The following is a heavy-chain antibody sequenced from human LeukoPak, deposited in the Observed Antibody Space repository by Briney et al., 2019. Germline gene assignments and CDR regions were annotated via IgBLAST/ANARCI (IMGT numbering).Heavy chain of an antibody. Sequence: ASVKVSCKASGGTFSSYAISWVRQAPGQGLEWMGGIIPIFGTANYAQKFQGRVTITADESTSTAYMELSSLRPEDTAVYYCARAVGSGYDTQFDYWGQGTLVTVSS. J-gene: IGHJ4*02. CDR2: IIPIFGTA. V-gene: IGHV1-69*13. CDR3: ARAVGSGYDTQFDY. CDR1: GGTFSSYA. D-gene: IGHD5-12*01.